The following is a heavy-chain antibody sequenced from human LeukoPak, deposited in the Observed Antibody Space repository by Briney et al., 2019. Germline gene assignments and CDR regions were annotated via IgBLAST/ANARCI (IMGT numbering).Heavy chain of an antibody. J-gene: IGHJ6*03. CDR3: AREGYDYYYMDV. Sequence: PSETLSLTCAVYGGSFSGYYWSWIRQPPGKGLEWIGEINHSGSTNYNPSLKSRVTLSMDTSKNQFSLKLSSVTAADTAVYFCAREGYDYYYMDVWGKGTTVTISS. V-gene: IGHV4-34*01. CDR2: INHSGST. CDR1: GGSFSGYY.